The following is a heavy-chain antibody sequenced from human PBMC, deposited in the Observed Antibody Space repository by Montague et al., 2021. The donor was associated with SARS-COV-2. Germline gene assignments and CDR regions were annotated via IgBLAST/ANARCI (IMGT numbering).Heavy chain of an antibody. D-gene: IGHD4-11*01. CDR1: GGSIRSHY. V-gene: IGHV4-59*11. CDR3: ARTRLDYNDYVFDY. J-gene: IGHJ4*02. CDR2: IYYSGTT. Sequence: SETLSLTCSVSGGSIRSHYWSWIRQPPGKGLEWIGYIYYSGTTNYNPSLKSRVTISADTSKNQFSLKLSSVTAADTAVFYCARTRLDYNDYVFDYWGQGILVTVSS.